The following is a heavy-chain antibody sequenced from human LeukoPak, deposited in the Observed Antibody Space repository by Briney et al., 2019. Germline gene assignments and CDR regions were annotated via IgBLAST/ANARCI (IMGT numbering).Heavy chain of an antibody. CDR1: GGTFSSYA. V-gene: IGHV1-69*06. Sequence: ASVKVSCKASGGTFSSYAISWVRQAPGQGLEWMGGIIPIFGTANYAQKFQGRVTITADKSTSTAYMELSSLRSEDTAVYYCARDQGPGIAAAGAEYFQHWGQGTLVTVSS. J-gene: IGHJ1*01. D-gene: IGHD6-13*01. CDR3: ARDQGPGIAAAGAEYFQH. CDR2: IIPIFGTA.